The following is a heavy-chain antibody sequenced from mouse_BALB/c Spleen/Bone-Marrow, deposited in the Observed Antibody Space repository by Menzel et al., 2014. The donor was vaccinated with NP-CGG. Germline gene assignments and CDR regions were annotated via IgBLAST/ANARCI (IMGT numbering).Heavy chain of an antibody. CDR3: ASPIYYDYPLFAY. D-gene: IGHD2-4*01. V-gene: IGHV2-9*02. CDR1: GFSLTSYG. Sequence: VQLQESGPGLVAPSQGLSITCTVSGFSLTSYGVHWVRQPPGKGLEWLGVIWAGGSTNYNSALMSRLSISKDNSKSQVFLKMSRLQTDDTAMYYCASPIYYDYPLFAYWGQGTLVTVSA. CDR2: IWAGGST. J-gene: IGHJ3*01.